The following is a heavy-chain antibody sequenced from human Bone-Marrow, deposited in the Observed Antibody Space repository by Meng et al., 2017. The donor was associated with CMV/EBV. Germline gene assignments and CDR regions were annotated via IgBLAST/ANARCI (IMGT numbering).Heavy chain of an antibody. CDR3: ARVRGNYDFWSSRRNWFDP. CDR2: MNPNSGNT. Sequence: TFTSYDINWVRQATGQGLEWMGWMNPNSGNTGYAQKFQGRVTMTRNTSISTAYMELSSLRSEDTAVYYCARVRGNYDFWSSRRNWFDPWGQGTLVTVSS. J-gene: IGHJ5*02. D-gene: IGHD3-3*01. CDR1: TFTSYD. V-gene: IGHV1-8*01.